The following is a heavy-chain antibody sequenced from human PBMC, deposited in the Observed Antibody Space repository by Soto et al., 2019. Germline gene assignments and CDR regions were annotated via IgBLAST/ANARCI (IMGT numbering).Heavy chain of an antibody. CDR2: IYHTGST. J-gene: IGHJ4*02. CDR1: GGSISSSSW. CDR3: VTSLNYDFWRDGGRHYYFDY. Sequence: PSETLSLTCAVSGGSISSSSWWNWVRQPPGKGLEWIGEIYHTGSTNYNPSLESRVTISVDKSKNQFSLNLNSVTAADTAVYFCVTSLNYDFWRDGGRHYYFDYWGQGTLVTVS. D-gene: IGHD3-3*01. V-gene: IGHV4-4*02.